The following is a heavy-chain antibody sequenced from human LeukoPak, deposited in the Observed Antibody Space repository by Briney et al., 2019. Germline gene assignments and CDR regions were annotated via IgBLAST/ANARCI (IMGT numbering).Heavy chain of an antibody. CDR3: TTDTMIVVVSENY. CDR2: ISSRSRYI. V-gene: IGHV3-21*01. CDR1: GFTFSKYN. D-gene: IGHD3-22*01. J-gene: IGHJ4*02. Sequence: GGSLRLSCAASGFTFSKYNMNWVRQAPGKGLEWVSSISSRSRYIYYADSVKGRFTISRDDAKNSLYLQMNSLRAEDTAVYYCTTDTMIVVVSENYWGQGTLVTVSS.